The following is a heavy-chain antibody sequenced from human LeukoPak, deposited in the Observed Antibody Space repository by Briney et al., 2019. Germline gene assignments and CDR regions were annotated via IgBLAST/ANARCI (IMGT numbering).Heavy chain of an antibody. V-gene: IGHV3-23*01. Sequence: GGSLRLSCAASRFTFSSYAMSWARQAPGKGLEWVSGISGSGGSTYYAAAVKGRFTISRDNSKNTLYLQMNSLRAEDTAVYYCAKVARSTLLYYFDYWGQGTLVTVSS. CDR3: AKVARSTLLYYFDY. CDR1: RFTFSSYA. J-gene: IGHJ4*02. CDR2: ISGSGGST.